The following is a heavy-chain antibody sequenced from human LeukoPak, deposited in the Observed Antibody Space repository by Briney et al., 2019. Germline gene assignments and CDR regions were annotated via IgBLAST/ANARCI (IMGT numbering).Heavy chain of an antibody. V-gene: IGHV3-23*01. CDR3: ARTSPTSHFDF. D-gene: IGHD3-16*01. J-gene: IGHJ4*02. CDR2: ISGSSDTT. Sequence: GGSLRLSCAASGFTFSTYAMSWVRQAPGRGLEWVSAISGSSDTTYYADSVKGRFTISRDNARNTLYLQMNGLRAEDTALYYCARTSPTSHFDFWGQGTLVTVSS. CDR1: GFTFSTYA.